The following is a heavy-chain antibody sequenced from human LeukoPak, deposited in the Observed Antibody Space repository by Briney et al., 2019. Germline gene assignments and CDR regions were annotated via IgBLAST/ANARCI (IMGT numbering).Heavy chain of an antibody. D-gene: IGHD3-22*01. CDR2: ISAYNGNT. J-gene: IGHJ5*02. CDR1: GYTFTSYG. V-gene: IGHV1-18*01. CDR3: ARDGSADYYDSSGYPYEFDP. Sequence: ASVKVSCKASGYTFTSYGISWVRQAPGQGLEWMRWISAYNGNTNYAQKLQGRVTMTTDTSTSTAYMELRSLRSDDTAVYYCARDGSADYYDSSGYPYEFDPWGQGTLVTVSS.